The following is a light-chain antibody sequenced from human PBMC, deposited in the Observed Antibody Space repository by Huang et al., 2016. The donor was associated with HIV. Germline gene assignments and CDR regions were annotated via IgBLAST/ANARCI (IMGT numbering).Light chain of an antibody. V-gene: IGKV2D-29*02. CDR3: MQRTQRPLT. CDR2: EVS. Sequence: DIVMTQTPLSLSVTLGQPASISCKSSQSLLHSNGETYLYWYLHKPGQSPQLLIYEVSNRFSGVPDRFSGSGSGTDFTLRISRVEAEDVGVYYCMQRTQRPLTFGGGTKVEIK. CDR1: QSLLHSNGETY. J-gene: IGKJ4*01.